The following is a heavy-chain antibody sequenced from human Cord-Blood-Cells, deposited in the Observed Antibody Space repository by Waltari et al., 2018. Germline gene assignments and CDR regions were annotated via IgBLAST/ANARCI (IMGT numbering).Heavy chain of an antibody. J-gene: IGHJ6*03. CDR2: IIPIFGTA. CDR3: ARDLGLSYYGSGSYYYYYMDV. Sequence: QVQLVQSGAEVKKPGSSVKVSCKASGGTFSSYAISWVRQAPGQGLEWMGGIIPIFGTANYAQKFQGRVTITADESTSTAYMELSSLRSEDTAVYYCARDLGLSYYGSGSYYYYYMDVWGKGTTVTVSS. CDR1: GGTFSSYA. V-gene: IGHV1-69*01. D-gene: IGHD3-10*01.